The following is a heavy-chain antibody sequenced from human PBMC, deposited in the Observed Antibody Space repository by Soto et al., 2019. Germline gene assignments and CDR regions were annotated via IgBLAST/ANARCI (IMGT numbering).Heavy chain of an antibody. J-gene: IGHJ5*02. CDR2: IYYSGTT. Sequence: PSETLSLTCTDSGGSISSYYWSWIRQPPGKGLEWIGYIYYSGTTNYNPSLKSRVTISVDTSKNQFSLQLSSVTAADTAVYYCARHLGFCSSTSCYAWFDPWGQGTLVTV. V-gene: IGHV4-59*01. CDR3: ARHLGFCSSTSCYAWFDP. D-gene: IGHD2-2*01. CDR1: GGSISSYY.